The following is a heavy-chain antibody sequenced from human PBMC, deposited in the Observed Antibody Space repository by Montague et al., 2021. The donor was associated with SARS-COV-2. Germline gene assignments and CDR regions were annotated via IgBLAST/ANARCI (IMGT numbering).Heavy chain of an antibody. Sequence: SETLSLTCEVFGASISSNNWWIWVRQSPGKGLEWIGETYHSGSTNYNPSLRGRVTISVDKSKNQFSLKVNSVSAADTAVYYCARLGVVPSPRTFDPWGQGTLVTVSS. D-gene: IGHD3-10*01. V-gene: IGHV4-4*02. CDR3: ARLGVVPSPRTFDP. CDR1: GASISSNNW. CDR2: TYHSGST. J-gene: IGHJ5*02.